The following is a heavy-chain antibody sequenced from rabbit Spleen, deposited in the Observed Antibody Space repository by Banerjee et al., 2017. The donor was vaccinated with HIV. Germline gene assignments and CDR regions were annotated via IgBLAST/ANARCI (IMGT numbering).Heavy chain of an antibody. J-gene: IGHJ4*01. CDR2: IYTGKS. CDR1: GFDFSSNA. D-gene: IGHD5-1*01. CDR3: ARDLVTVIGWNFNL. Sequence: QEQLVESGGGLVQPEGSLTLTCKASGFDFSSNAMCWVRQAPGKGPEWIACIYTGKSVYASWAKGRFIMSRTSSTTVFLQMTSLTAADTATYFCARDLVTVIGWNFNLWGPGTLVTVS. V-gene: IGHV1S47*01.